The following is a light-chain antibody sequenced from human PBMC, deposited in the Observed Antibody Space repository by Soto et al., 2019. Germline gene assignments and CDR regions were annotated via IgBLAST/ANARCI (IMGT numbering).Light chain of an antibody. CDR1: QSVASTY. J-gene: IGKJ5*01. CDR2: GAS. CDR3: QQYAGSPT. Sequence: EIVLTQSPGTLSLSPGERATLSCWASQSVASTYLGWYQQKPGQAPRLLIYGASSSATGIPDRFSGSGSGTDFTITISRLEPEDFALYYYQQYAGSPTFGQGTRLEIK. V-gene: IGKV3-20*01.